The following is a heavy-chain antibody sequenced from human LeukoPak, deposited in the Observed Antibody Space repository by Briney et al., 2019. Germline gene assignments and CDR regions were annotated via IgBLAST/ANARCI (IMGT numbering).Heavy chain of an antibody. J-gene: IGHJ5*02. CDR3: ARVTKGAQRFDP. V-gene: IGHV4-59*01. CDR1: GFTFSTYA. CDR2: IYYSGST. Sequence: GSLRLACAASGFTFSTYAMSWIRQPPGKGLEWIGYIYYSGSTTYNPSLQSRVTISLDTSQDQFSLKLDSVTAADTAIYYCARVTKGAQRFDPWGQGTLVTVSS. D-gene: IGHD3-3*01.